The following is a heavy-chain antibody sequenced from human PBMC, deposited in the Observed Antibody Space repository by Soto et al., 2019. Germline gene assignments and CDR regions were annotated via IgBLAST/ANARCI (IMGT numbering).Heavy chain of an antibody. CDR2: ISGSSETK. Sequence: EVQLVESGGGLAQSGGSLRLSCAASGFSLSSHSVNWVRQAPGKGLEWISYISGSSETKYNADSVKGRFTTSRDNVKNVVYLQMNSLRDEDTALYYCARGTSLGYYSYGMDVWGQGTTVTVSS. CDR3: ARGTSLGYYSYGMDV. V-gene: IGHV3-48*02. J-gene: IGHJ6*02. D-gene: IGHD3-10*01. CDR1: GFSLSSHS.